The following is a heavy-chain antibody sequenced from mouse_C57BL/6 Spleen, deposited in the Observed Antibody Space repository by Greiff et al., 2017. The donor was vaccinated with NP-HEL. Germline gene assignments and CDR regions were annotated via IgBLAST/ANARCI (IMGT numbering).Heavy chain of an antibody. CDR2: IYPGSGST. J-gene: IGHJ2*01. CDR3: ARFYYGNSNYFDY. CDR1: GYTFTSYW. V-gene: IGHV1-55*01. Sequence: QVQLQQPGAELVKPGASVKMSCKASGYTFTSYWITWVKQRPGQGLEWIGDIYPGSGSTNYNEKFKSKATLTVDTSSSTAYMQLSSLTSDDSAVYYCARFYYGNSNYFDYWGQGTTLTVSS. D-gene: IGHD2-1*01.